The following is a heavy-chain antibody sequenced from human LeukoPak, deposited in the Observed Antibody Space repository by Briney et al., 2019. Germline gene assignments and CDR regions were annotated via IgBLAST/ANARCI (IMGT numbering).Heavy chain of an antibody. CDR3: ARDGPIRDYTGEALFDH. D-gene: IGHD4-11*01. V-gene: IGHV3-33*01. J-gene: IGHJ4*02. CDR2: IWYDGSNK. CDR1: GFTFSSYG. Sequence: GGSLRLSCAASGFTFSSYGMHWVRQAPGKGLEWVAVIWYDGSNKYYADSVKGRFTISRDNSKNTLYLQMNSLRAEDTAVYYCARDGPIRDYTGEALFDHWGQGTLVTVSS.